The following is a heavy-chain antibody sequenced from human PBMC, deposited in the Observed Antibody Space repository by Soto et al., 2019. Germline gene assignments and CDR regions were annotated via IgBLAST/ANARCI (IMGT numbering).Heavy chain of an antibody. J-gene: IGHJ4*02. CDR1: GGSISSYY. V-gene: IGHV4-59*01. CDR2: IYYSGST. Sequence: SETLSLTCTVSGGSISSYYWSWIRQPPGKGLEWIGYIYYSGSTNYNPSLKSRVTISVDTSKNQFSLKLSSVTAADTAVYYCARMSYYDILTGSLYYFDYWGQGTLVTVSS. CDR3: ARMSYYDILTGSLYYFDY. D-gene: IGHD3-9*01.